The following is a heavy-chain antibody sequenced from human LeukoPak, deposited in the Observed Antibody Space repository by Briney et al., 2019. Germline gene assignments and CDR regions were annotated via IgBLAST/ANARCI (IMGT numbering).Heavy chain of an antibody. Sequence: GGSLRLSCAASGFTFSNYAMTWVRQAPGKGLEWVSAIRGSGGNTYYADSVKGRFTISRDHYKNTLYLQMNSLRAEDTAVYYCAKTSYYYDRSGYYAFDIWGQGTMVTVSS. CDR2: IRGSGGNT. D-gene: IGHD3-22*01. J-gene: IGHJ3*02. V-gene: IGHV3-23*01. CDR1: GFTFSNYA. CDR3: AKTSYYYDRSGYYAFDI.